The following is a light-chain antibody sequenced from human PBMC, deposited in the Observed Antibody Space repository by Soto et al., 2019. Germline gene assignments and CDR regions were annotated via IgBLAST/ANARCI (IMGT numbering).Light chain of an antibody. CDR3: TSYTSSSTIL. J-gene: IGLJ2*01. CDR2: DVS. CDR1: SSDVGGYNY. Sequence: QSALTQPASVSGSPGQSITISCTGTSSDVGGYNYVSWYQQHPGKAPKLMIYDVSNRPSGASNRFSGSKSGNTASLTISGFQAEDEADYYCTSYTSSSTILFGGGTKLTVL. V-gene: IGLV2-14*01.